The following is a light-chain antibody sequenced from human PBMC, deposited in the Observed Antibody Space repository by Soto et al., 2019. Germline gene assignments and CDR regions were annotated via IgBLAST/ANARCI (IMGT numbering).Light chain of an antibody. J-gene: IGLJ3*02. Sequence: QSALTQPASVSGSAGQSITISCSGTMRDVGAYNLVSWYQQHPGTAPKLIIYEVRNRPSGISSRFSGSRSGNTASLTISGLQPEDEGDYYCSAYTARSPLVFGGGTQLPVL. CDR3: SAYTARSPLV. V-gene: IGLV2-14*01. CDR2: EVR. CDR1: MRDVGAYNL.